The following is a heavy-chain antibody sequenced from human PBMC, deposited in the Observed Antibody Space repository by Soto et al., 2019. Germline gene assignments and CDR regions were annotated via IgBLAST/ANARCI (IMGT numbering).Heavy chain of an antibody. CDR2: ISGSGGST. Sequence: VGSLTLSCAVSGFTFSSYSMSWVRQAPGKGLEWVSAISGSGGSTYYADSVKGRFTISRDNSKNTLYLQMNSLRAEDTAVYYCAKGPYYYDSSGYYSWHYYYGMDVWGQGTTVTVSS. CDR3: AKGPYYYDSSGYYSWHYYYGMDV. D-gene: IGHD3-22*01. V-gene: IGHV3-23*01. J-gene: IGHJ6*02. CDR1: GFTFSSYS.